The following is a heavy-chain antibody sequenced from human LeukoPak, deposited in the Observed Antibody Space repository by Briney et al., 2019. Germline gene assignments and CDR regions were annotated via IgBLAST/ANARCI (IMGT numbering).Heavy chain of an antibody. Sequence: GASLKISCKTSGSPFTSYWIGWGRQPPGKGLECMGVIFPRDSDVRYSPSFQGQVAISADKSTNTAYLHWGSLKASDSAMYYCVRSLPGTLLRGYGMDVWGPGTTVTVS. J-gene: IGHJ6*02. V-gene: IGHV5-51*01. CDR2: IFPRDSDV. D-gene: IGHD3-10*01. CDR3: VRSLPGTLLRGYGMDV. CDR1: GSPFTSYW.